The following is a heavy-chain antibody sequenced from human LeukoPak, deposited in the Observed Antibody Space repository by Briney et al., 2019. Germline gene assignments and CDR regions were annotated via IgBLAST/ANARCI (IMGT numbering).Heavy chain of an antibody. D-gene: IGHD3-3*01. CDR1: GFTFSSYS. J-gene: IGHJ4*02. CDR2: IWYDGSNK. V-gene: IGHV3-33*08. Sequence: GGSLRLSCAASGFTFSSYSMNWVRQAPGKGLEWVAVIWYDGSNKYYADSVKGRFTISRDNSKNTLYLQMNSLRAEDTAVYYCARDWSGSYFAHWGQGTLVTVSS. CDR3: ARDWSGSYFAH.